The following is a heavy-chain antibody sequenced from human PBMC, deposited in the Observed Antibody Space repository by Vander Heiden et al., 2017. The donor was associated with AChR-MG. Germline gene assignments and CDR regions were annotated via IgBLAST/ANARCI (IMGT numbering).Heavy chain of an antibody. CDR1: GFTVSSYS. Sequence: EVQLVESGGGLVKPGGSLRLSCAASGFTVSSYSMNWVRQAPGKGLEWVSSISSSSSYIYYADSVKGRFTISRDNAKNSLYLQMNSLRAEDTAVYYCARDHYGDYEREYQGDFDYWGQGTLVTVSS. D-gene: IGHD4-17*01. CDR3: ARDHYGDYEREYQGDFDY. V-gene: IGHV3-21*01. J-gene: IGHJ4*02. CDR2: ISSSSSYI.